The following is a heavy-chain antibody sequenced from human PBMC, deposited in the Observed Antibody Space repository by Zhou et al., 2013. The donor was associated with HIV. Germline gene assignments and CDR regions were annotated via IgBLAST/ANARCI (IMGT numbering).Heavy chain of an antibody. V-gene: IGHV1-69*05. CDR3: ARGGVVVARDAFDI. D-gene: IGHD2-15*01. CDR2: IVPIFGTA. Sequence: QVQLVQSGAEVKKPGSSVKVSCKASGGTFSTYAISWVRQAPGQGLEWMGGIVPIFGTANYAQKFQGRVTIITDETSTTAHMELSSLRSEDTAVYYCARGGVVVARDAFDIWGQGTMVTVSS. CDR1: GGTFSTYA. J-gene: IGHJ3*02.